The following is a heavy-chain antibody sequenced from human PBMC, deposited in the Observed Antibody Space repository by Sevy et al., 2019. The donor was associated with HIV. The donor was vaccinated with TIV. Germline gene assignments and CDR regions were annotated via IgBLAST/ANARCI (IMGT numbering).Heavy chain of an antibody. CDR3: TTGIGGYYVFDC. V-gene: IGHV3-73*01. D-gene: IGHD3-22*01. Sequence: GGSLRLSCAASGFTFGGSAMHWVRQASGKGLEWVGRIRSKANSYATSYAASVQGRFTISRDDSKNTAYLQMNSLKIEDTAVYYCTTGIGGYYVFDCWGQGTLVTVSS. J-gene: IGHJ4*02. CDR1: GFTFGGSA. CDR2: IRSKANSYAT.